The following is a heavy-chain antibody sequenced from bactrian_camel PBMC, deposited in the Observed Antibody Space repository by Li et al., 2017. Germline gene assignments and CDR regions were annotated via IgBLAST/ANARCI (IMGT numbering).Heavy chain of an antibody. CDR1: GFSFSKYA. D-gene: IGHD7*01. Sequence: DVQLVESGGGLVQPGGSLRLSCTASGFSFSKYAMSWVRQSPGNGLEWVAGMYSMGGNRYYADSVKGRFTISRDNVKDTTYLQMNNLKPDDTAVYYCAAHEDSGLWWKLLQDRSYGYWGQGTQVTVS. CDR3: AAHEDSGLWWKLLQDRSYGY. J-gene: IGHJ6*01. V-gene: IGHV3S40*01. CDR2: MYSMGGNR.